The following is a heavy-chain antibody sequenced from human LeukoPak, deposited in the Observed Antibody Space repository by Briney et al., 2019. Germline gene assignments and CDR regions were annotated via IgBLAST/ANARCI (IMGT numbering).Heavy chain of an antibody. D-gene: IGHD2-2*01. V-gene: IGHV5-51*01. CDR2: IYPGDSDT. J-gene: IGHJ6*02. Sequence: GESLKISCKGSGYIFTTYWIDWVRQTPGKGLEWMGIIYPGDSDTRYSPSFQGQVTISADKSINTAYLQWSSLKASDTAIYYCARRAGYCSGANCYFSTMDVWGQGTTVTASS. CDR1: GYIFTTYW. CDR3: ARRAGYCSGANCYFSTMDV.